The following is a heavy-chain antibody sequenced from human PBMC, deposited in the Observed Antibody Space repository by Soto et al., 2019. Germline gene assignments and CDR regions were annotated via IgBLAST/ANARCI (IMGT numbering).Heavy chain of an antibody. CDR2: ISSSSSYI. V-gene: IGHV3-21*01. CDR1: GFTFSSYS. D-gene: IGHD6-13*01. J-gene: IGHJ6*02. Sequence: GGSLRLSCAASGFTFSSYSMNWVRQAPGKGLEWVSSISSSSSYIYYADSVKGRFTISRDNAKNSLYLQMNSLRAEDTAVYYCARDPSSSAMDVWGQGTTVTVSS. CDR3: ARDPSSSAMDV.